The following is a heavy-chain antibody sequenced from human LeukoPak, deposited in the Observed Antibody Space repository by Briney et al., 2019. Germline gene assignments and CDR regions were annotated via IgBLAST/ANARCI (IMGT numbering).Heavy chain of an antibody. CDR3: ARDRATDAFDI. V-gene: IGHV4-34*01. D-gene: IGHD1-14*01. J-gene: IGHJ3*02. CDR1: GGSFTDYY. Sequence: SETLSLTCAVYGGSFTDYYWSWIRQPPGKGLEWIAEINHSGTSNYSPSLKSRVTISVDTSKNQLSLKLNSVTAADTAVYYCARDRATDAFDIRGQGTMVTVSS. CDR2: INHSGTS.